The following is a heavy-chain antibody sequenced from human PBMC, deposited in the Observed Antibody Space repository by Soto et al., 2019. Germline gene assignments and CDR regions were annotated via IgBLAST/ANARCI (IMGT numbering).Heavy chain of an antibody. CDR1: GFTFSSYS. V-gene: IGHV3-21*01. CDR2: ISSSSSYI. Sequence: PGGSLRLSCAASGFTFSSYSMNWVRQAPGKGLEWVSSISSSSSYIYYADSVKGRFTISRDNAKNSLYLQMNSLRAEDTAVYYCARDPDFGWGSYFDYWGQGTLVTVSS. CDR3: ARDPDFGWGSYFDY. J-gene: IGHJ4*02. D-gene: IGHD6-19*01.